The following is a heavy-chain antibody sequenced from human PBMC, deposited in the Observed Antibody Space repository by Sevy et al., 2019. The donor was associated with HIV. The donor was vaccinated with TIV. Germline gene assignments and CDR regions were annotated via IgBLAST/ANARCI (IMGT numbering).Heavy chain of an antibody. J-gene: IGHJ4*02. CDR1: GASISSSGYY. Sequence: SDTLSLTCTVSGASISSSGYYWGWIRQPPGKGLEWIASINYNGITFYNPSLKSRITISADTSKNQFSLDLSSVTAADTAIYYCAGPILTYNNGWSYYDYWGQGTVVTVSS. CDR3: AGPILTYNNGWSYYDY. V-gene: IGHV4-39*01. CDR2: INYNGIT. D-gene: IGHD6-19*01.